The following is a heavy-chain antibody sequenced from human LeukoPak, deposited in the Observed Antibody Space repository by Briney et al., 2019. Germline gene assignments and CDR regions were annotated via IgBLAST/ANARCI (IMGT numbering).Heavy chain of an antibody. CDR2: IYYSGST. D-gene: IGHD6-13*01. CDR1: GGSISSHY. J-gene: IGHJ6*03. Sequence: SETLSLTCTGSGGSISSHYWSWIRQPPGKGLEWIGYIYYSGSTNYNPSLKSRVTISVDTSKNQFSLKLSSVTAADTAVYYCARGADEAADYYYSYMDVWGKGTTVTVSS. CDR3: ARGADEAADYYYSYMDV. V-gene: IGHV4-59*11.